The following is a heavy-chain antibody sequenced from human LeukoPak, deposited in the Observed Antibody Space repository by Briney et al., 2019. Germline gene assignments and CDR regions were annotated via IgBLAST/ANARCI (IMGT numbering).Heavy chain of an antibody. D-gene: IGHD2-21*01. CDR3: ARDRIATRPIYYYYYGMDV. V-gene: IGHV4-59*01. CDR2: IYYSGST. Sequence: SETLSLTCTVSGGSISSYYGSWIRQPPGKGLEWIGYIYYSGSTNYNPSLKSRVTISVDTPKNQFSLKLSSVTAADTAVYYCARDRIATRPIYYYYYGMDVWGQGTTVTVSS. J-gene: IGHJ6*02. CDR1: GGSISSYY.